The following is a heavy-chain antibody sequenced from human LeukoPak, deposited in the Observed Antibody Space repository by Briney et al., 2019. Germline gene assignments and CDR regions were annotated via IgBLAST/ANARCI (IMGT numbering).Heavy chain of an antibody. J-gene: IGHJ5*02. Sequence: SETLSLTCTVSGASISNYYWSWIRQPPGNGLEWIGHIYYSGSTYYNPSLKGRVTISVDTSKKQFSLKLTSVTAADTAVYYCARGTIFGVFPTLGQGTLVTVSS. D-gene: IGHD3-3*01. V-gene: IGHV4-59*01. CDR2: IYYSGST. CDR1: GASISNYY. CDR3: ARGTIFGVFPT.